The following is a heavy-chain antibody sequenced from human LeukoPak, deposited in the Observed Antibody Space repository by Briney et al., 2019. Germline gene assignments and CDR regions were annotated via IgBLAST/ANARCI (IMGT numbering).Heavy chain of an antibody. CDR3: ARGPRAAADDY. Sequence: ASVKVSCKASGYTFTSYAMHWVRQAPGQRLEWMGWINAGNGNTKYSQKFQGRVTITRDTSASTAYMELSSLASEDTAVYYCARGPRAAADDYWGQGTLVTVSS. J-gene: IGHJ4*02. D-gene: IGHD6-13*01. CDR1: GYTFTSYA. V-gene: IGHV1-3*01. CDR2: INAGNGNT.